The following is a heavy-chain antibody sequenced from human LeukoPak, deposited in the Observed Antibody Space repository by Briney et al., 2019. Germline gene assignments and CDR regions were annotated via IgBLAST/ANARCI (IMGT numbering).Heavy chain of an antibody. V-gene: IGHV1-69*01. D-gene: IGHD2-15*01. J-gene: IGHJ6*04. Sequence: SVKLSCKSSGCSFSSYAFSWVRQAPGQGLELMGGIILIFGAANYDHKFQGRVKITADESTSTAYMELSSMRSEDTAVYYCARGRMRCSGGSCTPDGDYYYYYGMDVWGKGTTATVSS. CDR3: ARGRMRCSGGSCTPDGDYYYYYGMDV. CDR2: IILIFGAA. CDR1: GCSFSSYA.